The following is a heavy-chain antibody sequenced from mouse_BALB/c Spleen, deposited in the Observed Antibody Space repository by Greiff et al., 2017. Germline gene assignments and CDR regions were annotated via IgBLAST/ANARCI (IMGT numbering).Heavy chain of an antibody. D-gene: IGHD2-4*01. Sequence: QVQLKESGAELMKPGASVKISCKATGYTFSSYWIEWVKQRPGHGLEWIGEILPGSGSTNYNEKFKGKATFTADTSSNTAYMQLSSLTSEDSAVYYCARRIYYDYPWFAYWGQGTLVTVSA. V-gene: IGHV1-9*01. CDR1: GYTFSSYW. J-gene: IGHJ3*01. CDR3: ARRIYYDYPWFAY. CDR2: ILPGSGST.